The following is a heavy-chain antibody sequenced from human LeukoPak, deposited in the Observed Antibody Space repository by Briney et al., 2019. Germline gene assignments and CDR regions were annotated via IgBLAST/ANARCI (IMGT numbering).Heavy chain of an antibody. J-gene: IGHJ4*02. D-gene: IGHD3-22*01. V-gene: IGHV1-8*03. CDR3: ARGLYYYDSSRYYDDY. Sequence: ASVKVSCKASGYTFTSYHINWVRQATGQGLEWMGWMNPNSGNTGYAQKFQGRVTITRNTSISTAYMELSSLRSEDTAVYYCARGLYYYDSSRYYDDYWGQGTLVTVSS. CDR1: GYTFTSYH. CDR2: MNPNSGNT.